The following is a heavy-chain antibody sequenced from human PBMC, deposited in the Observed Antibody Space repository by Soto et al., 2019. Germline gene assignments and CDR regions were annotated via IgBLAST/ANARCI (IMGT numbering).Heavy chain of an antibody. Sequence: SGPTLVNPTQTLTLTCTFSGFSLTTSLVGVGWIRQPPGKALECLALIYWDDDKRYSPSLKSRLTITKDTSKNQVVLTMTNMDPLDTATYYCAHRRAMGSNWNYGDFDFWGQGTVVTVSS. CDR1: GFSLTTSLVG. J-gene: IGHJ4*02. D-gene: IGHD1-7*01. CDR3: AHRRAMGSNWNYGDFDF. V-gene: IGHV2-5*02. CDR2: IYWDDDK.